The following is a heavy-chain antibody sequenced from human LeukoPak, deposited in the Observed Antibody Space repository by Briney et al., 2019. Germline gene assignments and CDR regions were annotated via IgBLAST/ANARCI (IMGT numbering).Heavy chain of an antibody. CDR2: ISYDGSNK. CDR3: AKDPFDY. J-gene: IGHJ4*02. CDR1: GFTFSSYG. Sequence: GGSLRLSCAASGFTFSSYGMHWVRQAPGKGLEWVAVISYDGSNKYYADSVKGRFTISRDNSKNTLYLQMNSLRAEDTAVYYCAKDPFDYWGQGTLVTVSS. V-gene: IGHV3-30*18.